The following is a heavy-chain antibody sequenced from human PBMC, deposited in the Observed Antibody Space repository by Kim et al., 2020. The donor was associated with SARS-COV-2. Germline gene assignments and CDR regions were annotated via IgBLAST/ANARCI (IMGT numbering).Heavy chain of an antibody. CDR3: AKAAAMYNSGWSSSDH. V-gene: IGHV3-21*01. J-gene: IGHJ4*02. D-gene: IGHD6-19*01. Sequence: SVKGRLPISRATAKNSLYLQMNSLRAEDTAVYYCAKAAAMYNSGWSSSDHWGQGTLVTVSS.